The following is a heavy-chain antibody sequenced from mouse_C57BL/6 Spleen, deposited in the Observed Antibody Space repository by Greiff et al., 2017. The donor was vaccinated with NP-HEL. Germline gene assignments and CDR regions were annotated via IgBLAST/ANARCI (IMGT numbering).Heavy chain of an antibody. CDR1: GYTFTSYW. Sequence: VQLQQPGAELVKPGASVKLSCKASGYTFTSYWMHWVKQRPGQGLAWIGMIHPNIGSTNYNEKFKSKATLTVDKSSSTAYMQLSSLTSEDSAVYYCAREDHWGDYDGPDYWRHGTTL. D-gene: IGHD2-4*01. V-gene: IGHV1-64*01. J-gene: IGHJ2*01. CDR2: IHPNIGST. CDR3: AREDHWGDYDGPDY.